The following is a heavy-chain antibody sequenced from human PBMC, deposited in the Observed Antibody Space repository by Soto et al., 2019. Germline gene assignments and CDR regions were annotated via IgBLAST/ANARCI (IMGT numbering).Heavy chain of an antibody. V-gene: IGHV3-11*01. Sequence: KSGGSLRLSCTGSGFDFGDYYMSWIRQAPGKGLEWVSYIDSGDGTTYYTDSVKGRFTISRDNAKKTVYLQMGSLRVEDTALYYCVRPYYSSSWFPFDRWGQGTLVTVSS. CDR1: GFDFGDYY. CDR3: VRPYYSSSWFPFDR. CDR2: IDSGDGTT. J-gene: IGHJ4*02. D-gene: IGHD6-13*01.